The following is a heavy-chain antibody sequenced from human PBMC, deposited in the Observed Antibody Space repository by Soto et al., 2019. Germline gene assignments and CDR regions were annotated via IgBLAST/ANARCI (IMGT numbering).Heavy chain of an antibody. CDR1: GFTFSTYD. V-gene: IGHV3-30*18. D-gene: IGHD6-6*01. CDR3: AKGSEAARQELDY. J-gene: IGHJ4*02. Sequence: QVQLVESGGGVVQPGRSLRLSCAASGFTFSTYDMHWVRQAPGKGPEWVAVISIDGSNKYYADSVKGRFTISRDNSKNTLYLQMNSLRADDTAVYYCAKGSEAARQELDYWGQGTLVTVSS. CDR2: ISIDGSNK.